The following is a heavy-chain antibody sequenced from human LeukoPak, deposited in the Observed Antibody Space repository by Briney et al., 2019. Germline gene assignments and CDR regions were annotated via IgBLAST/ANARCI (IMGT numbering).Heavy chain of an antibody. J-gene: IGHJ4*02. CDR1: GGSISRYY. V-gene: IGHV4-4*09. Sequence: SETLSLTCTVSGGSISRYYWGWIRQPPGKGLEWIGYIYTSGSTNYNPSLKSRVTISVDTSKNQFSLKLSSVTAADTAVYYCARHCGVGANLCYFDYWGQGTLVTVSS. CDR2: IYTSGST. CDR3: ARHCGVGANLCYFDY. D-gene: IGHD1-26*01.